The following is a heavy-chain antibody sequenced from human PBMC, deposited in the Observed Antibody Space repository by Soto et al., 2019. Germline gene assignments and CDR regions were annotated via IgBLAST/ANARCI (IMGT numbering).Heavy chain of an antibody. V-gene: IGHV5-51*01. D-gene: IGHD3-10*01. CDR3: ARPHTVRGVIGGMDV. Sequence: GESLKISCTGSVNIFGNSWLAWVRQMPGKGLEWMGIIYPVDSETRYSPSFQGQVTFSADKSINTAYLEWNSLKASDTAIYYCARPHTVRGVIGGMDVWGQGTTVTVSS. CDR2: IYPVDSET. CDR1: VNIFGNSW. J-gene: IGHJ6*02.